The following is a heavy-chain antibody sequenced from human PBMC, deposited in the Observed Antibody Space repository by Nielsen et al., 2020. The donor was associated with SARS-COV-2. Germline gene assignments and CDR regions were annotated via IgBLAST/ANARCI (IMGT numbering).Heavy chain of an antibody. J-gene: IGHJ4*02. CDR2: IKQDGSEK. Sequence: GESLKISCAASGFTFSSYAMSWVRQAPGKGLEWVANIKQDGSEKYFVDSVKGRFTISRDNAKNSLYLQMNSLRAEDTAVYYCARIQWGGFDYWGQGTLVTVSS. V-gene: IGHV3-7*03. CDR1: GFTFSSYA. CDR3: ARIQWGGFDY. D-gene: IGHD3-16*01.